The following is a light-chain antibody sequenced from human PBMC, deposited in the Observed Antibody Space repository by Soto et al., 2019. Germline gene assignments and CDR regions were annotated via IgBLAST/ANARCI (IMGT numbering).Light chain of an antibody. Sequence: EIVMTQSPATLSVSPGERATLSCSASQSVSGNLAWYQQKPGQAPRLRIYGASTRATGIPARFSGSGSGTEFTLTSNSLQSEDFAVYYCQQYNYWPPLTLGGGTKVEIK. CDR1: QSVSGN. CDR3: QQYNYWPPLT. J-gene: IGKJ4*01. CDR2: GAS. V-gene: IGKV3-15*01.